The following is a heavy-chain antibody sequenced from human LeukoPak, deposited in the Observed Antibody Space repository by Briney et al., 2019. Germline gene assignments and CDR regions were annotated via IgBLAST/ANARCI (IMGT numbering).Heavy chain of an antibody. Sequence: GASVKVSCKASGYTLTSYYMNWVRQAPGQGLEWMGIINPSGGTTSYAQKFQGRDIMTRDTSTSTVYMELSSLRCEDTAVYYCARGDEPNYYDSSGAFDIWGQGTMVTVSS. CDR1: GYTLTSYY. D-gene: IGHD3-22*01. CDR3: ARGDEPNYYDSSGAFDI. CDR2: INPSGGTT. V-gene: IGHV1-46*01. J-gene: IGHJ3*02.